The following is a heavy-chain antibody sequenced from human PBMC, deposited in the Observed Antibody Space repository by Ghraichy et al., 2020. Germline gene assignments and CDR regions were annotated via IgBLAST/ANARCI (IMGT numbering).Heavy chain of an antibody. V-gene: IGHV3-11*06. Sequence: GRFTISRDNAKNSMYLQMNSLRAEDTAVYYCARVTSGSPYGSQPLSYWGQGTLVTVSS. CDR3: ARVTSGSPYGSQPLSY. D-gene: IGHD3-10*01. J-gene: IGHJ4*02.